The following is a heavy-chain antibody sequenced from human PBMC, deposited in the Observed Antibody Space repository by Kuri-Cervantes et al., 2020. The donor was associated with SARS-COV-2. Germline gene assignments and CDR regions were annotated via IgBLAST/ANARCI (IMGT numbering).Heavy chain of an antibody. CDR1: GGSFSGYY. CDR2: INHRRAA. CDR3: ARRGRWWELLLDY. D-gene: IGHD1-26*01. Sequence: SQTLSLTCAVYGGSFSGYYWSWIRQPPGKGLEWIGEINHRRAANPNPSLKSRVTMSVDTTEQQFSLKLRSVTAADTAVYYCARRGRWWELLLDYWGQGTLVTVSS. V-gene: IGHV4-34*01. J-gene: IGHJ4*02.